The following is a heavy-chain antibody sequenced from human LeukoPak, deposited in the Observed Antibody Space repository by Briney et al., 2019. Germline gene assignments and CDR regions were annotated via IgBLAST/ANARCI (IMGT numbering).Heavy chain of an antibody. J-gene: IGHJ3*02. Sequence: ASVKVSCMASGYTLTGYFMHWVRPAPGQGLEWMGWINPNSGGTNYAQKFQGRVTMTRDTSISTAYMEMSRLRSDDTAVYYCARNLWFGESSDAFDMWGQGTMVTVSS. CDR3: ARNLWFGESSDAFDM. CDR2: INPNSGGT. V-gene: IGHV1-2*02. D-gene: IGHD3-10*01. CDR1: GYTLTGYF.